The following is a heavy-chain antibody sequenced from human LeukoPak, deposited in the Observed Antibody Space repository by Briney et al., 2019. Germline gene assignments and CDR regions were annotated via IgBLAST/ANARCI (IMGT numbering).Heavy chain of an antibody. CDR2: INPSGGST. V-gene: IGHV1-46*01. CDR3: VVGFGELLPYFDY. CDR1: GGTFSSYA. J-gene: IGHJ4*02. D-gene: IGHD3-10*01. Sequence: ASVKVSCKASGGTFSSYAISWVGQAPGQGLEWMGRINPSGGSTSYAQKFQGRVTMTRDTSTSTVYMELSSLRSEDPAVYYCVVGFGELLPYFDYWGQGTLVTVSS.